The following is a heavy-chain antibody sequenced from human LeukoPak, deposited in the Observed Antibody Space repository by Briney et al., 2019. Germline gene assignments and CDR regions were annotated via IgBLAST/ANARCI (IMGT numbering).Heavy chain of an antibody. V-gene: IGHV3-23*01. D-gene: IGHD3-10*01. CDR1: GFTFSIYD. Sequence: PGGSLRLSCAASGFTFSIYDMTWVRQAPGKGLEWVSSISGSGGGTYYADSVKGRFTISRDNSKNTVYLQMNSLRAEDTAVYYCASNTYYYGSGSYDYWGQGTLVTVSS. CDR3: ASNTYYYGSGSYDY. CDR2: ISGSGGGT. J-gene: IGHJ4*02.